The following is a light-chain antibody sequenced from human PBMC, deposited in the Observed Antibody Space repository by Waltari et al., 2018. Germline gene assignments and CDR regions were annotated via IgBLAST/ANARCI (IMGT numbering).Light chain of an antibody. CDR3: TSYTSSSAPWV. V-gene: IGLV2-14*03. CDR2: DVS. Sequence: QSALTQPASVSGSPGQSITLSCTGTSSDVGGYNYVSWYQQHPGKAPKVMIYDVSNRPSGVSNRFSGSKSGNTASLTISGLQAEDEADYYCTSYTSSSAPWVFGGGTKLTVL. CDR1: SSDVGGYNY. J-gene: IGLJ3*02.